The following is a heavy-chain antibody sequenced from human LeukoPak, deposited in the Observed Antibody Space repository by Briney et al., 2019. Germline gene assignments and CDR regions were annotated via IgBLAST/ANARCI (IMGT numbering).Heavy chain of an antibody. V-gene: IGHV1-2*02. CDR1: GGTFSSYA. Sequence: GASVKVSCKASGGTFSSYAISWVRQAPGQGLEWMGWINPKNGVTKYAQKFQGSVTMTRDTSITTAYMELSSLGSDDTGVYYCARIGLDTAMVKYWGQGTLVTVSS. D-gene: IGHD5-18*01. CDR2: INPKNGVT. CDR3: ARIGLDTAMVKY. J-gene: IGHJ4*02.